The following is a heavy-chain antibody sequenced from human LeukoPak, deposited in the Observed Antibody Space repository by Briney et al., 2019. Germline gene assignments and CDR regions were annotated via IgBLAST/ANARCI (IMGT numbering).Heavy chain of an antibody. J-gene: IGHJ4*02. V-gene: IGHV3-30*03. D-gene: IGHD3-16*01. CDR3: AGGQYFSDY. Sequence: GRSLRLSCAASGFTFSNYCMHWVRQAPGKGLEWVALISYDGNNKNYADSVKGRFTISRDNSKNTVFLQMNSLRAEDMAVYYCAGGQYFSDYWGQGTLVTVSS. CDR2: ISYDGNNK. CDR1: GFTFSNYC.